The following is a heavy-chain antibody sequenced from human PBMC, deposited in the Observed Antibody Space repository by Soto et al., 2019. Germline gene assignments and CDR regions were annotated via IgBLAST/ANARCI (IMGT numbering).Heavy chain of an antibody. V-gene: IGHV2-70*01. CDR1: GFSLTTNGMC. CDR3: ARIPCGNYYTENFFDP. CDR2: IDWDDNT. Sequence: SGPTLVNPTQTLTLTCTFSGFSLTTNGMCLSWIRQPPGKALEWLALIDWDDNTYYSTSLNNRLTLSKDTSKNQVVLLVRHMGPVDTATYYCARIPCGNYYTENFFDPWGQGIPVTVSS. J-gene: IGHJ5*02. D-gene: IGHD3-22*01.